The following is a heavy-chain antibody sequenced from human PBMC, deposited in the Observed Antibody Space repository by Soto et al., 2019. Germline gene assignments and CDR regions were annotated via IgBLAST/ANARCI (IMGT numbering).Heavy chain of an antibody. CDR1: GYTFFKYF. D-gene: IGHD1-7*01. CDR3: ARPLIGNTIDL. J-gene: IGHJ3*01. CDR2: INPSRGSA. Sequence: ASVKVSCKASGYTFFKYFIHWVRQAPGQGLEWIGIINPSRGSATYGPIFQGRVSLTTDMPTSTVYMELSSLRSEDTAIYYCARPLIGNTIDLWGQATSVTL. V-gene: IGHV1-46*01.